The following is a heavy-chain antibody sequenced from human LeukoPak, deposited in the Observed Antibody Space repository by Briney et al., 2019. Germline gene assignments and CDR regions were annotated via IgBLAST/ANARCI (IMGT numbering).Heavy chain of an antibody. Sequence: SETLSLTCTVSGGSISSSSYYWGWIRQPPGKGLEWIGSIYYSGSTYYNPSLKSRVTISVDTSKNQFSLKLSSVTAADTAVYYCARKMGGVDCSSTSCYGDSNWFDPWGQGTLVTVSS. J-gene: IGHJ5*02. V-gene: IGHV4-39*01. D-gene: IGHD2-2*01. CDR1: GGSISSSSYY. CDR2: IYYSGST. CDR3: ARKMGGVDCSSTSCYGDSNWFDP.